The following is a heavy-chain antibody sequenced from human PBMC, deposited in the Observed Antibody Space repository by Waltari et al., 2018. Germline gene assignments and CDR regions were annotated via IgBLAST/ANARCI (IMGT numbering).Heavy chain of an antibody. J-gene: IGHJ4*02. CDR3: ARRVVTTGGVDY. CDR2: IHYRENT. CDR1: GGSISSTTYY. Sequence: QLQLQESGPRLVRPSETLSLTRTVSGGSISSTTYYWAWIRQTPGKGLEWIGYIHYRENTYYNPSLSSRVTISVSTSKTQFSLNLRSVTAADTAVYYCARRVVTTGGVDYWGQGTLVTVSS. V-gene: IGHV4-39*07. D-gene: IGHD2-21*02.